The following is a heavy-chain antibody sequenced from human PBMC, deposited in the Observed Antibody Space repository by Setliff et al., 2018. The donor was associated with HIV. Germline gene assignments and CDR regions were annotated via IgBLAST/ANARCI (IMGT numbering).Heavy chain of an antibody. CDR3: AREPDY. CDR1: GYSITSGYY. J-gene: IGHJ4*02. CDR2: MYDGGTP. V-gene: IGHV4-38-2*02. Sequence: SETLSLTCAVSGYSITSGYYWGWIRQPPGKGLEWIGNMYDGGTPHYNPSLKSRVTVSLDTSRNQFALRLTSVTAADTAVYFCAREPDYWSQGTLVTVSS.